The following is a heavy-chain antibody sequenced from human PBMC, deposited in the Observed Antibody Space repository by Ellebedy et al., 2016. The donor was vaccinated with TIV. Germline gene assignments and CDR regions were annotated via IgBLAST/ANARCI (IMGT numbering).Heavy chain of an antibody. CDR1: AGSINSINW. CDR3: ATSSTVTTFDL. CDR2: ALHSGRA. Sequence: MPSETLSLTCAVSAGSINSINWWNWVRQTPGKGLEWLGQALHSGRANYKPSLKSRVTISVDKSKQQFSLKLNSVTAADTALYCCATSSTVTTFDLWGQGILVTVSS. D-gene: IGHD4-11*01. J-gene: IGHJ4*02. V-gene: IGHV4-4*01.